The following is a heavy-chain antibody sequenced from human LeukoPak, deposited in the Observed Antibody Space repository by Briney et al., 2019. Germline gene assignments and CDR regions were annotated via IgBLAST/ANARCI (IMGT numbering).Heavy chain of an antibody. CDR1: GFTFYTYG. D-gene: IGHD6-13*01. J-gene: IGHJ4*02. Sequence: GTSLRLSCAASGFTFYTYGMHWVRQAPGKGLEYVSGIGPDGGTTYYANSVKGRFTISRDNSKSMLYLQMGSLTADDMAVYYCARGAQLTDFWGQGTLVTVSS. CDR2: IGPDGGTT. CDR3: ARGAQLTDF. V-gene: IGHV3-64*01.